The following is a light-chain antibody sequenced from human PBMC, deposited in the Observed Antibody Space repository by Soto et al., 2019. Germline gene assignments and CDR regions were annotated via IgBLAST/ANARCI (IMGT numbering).Light chain of an antibody. CDR1: QGISSY. V-gene: IGKV1-9*01. CDR2: AAS. J-gene: IGKJ1*01. Sequence: IQLTQSPSSLSASVGDRVTITCRASQGISSYLAWYQQKPGKAPKILIYAASTLQSGVPSRFSGSGSGTDFTLTISSLQPEDFATYYCQQLNSYPWTCGQGTKVEIK. CDR3: QQLNSYPWT.